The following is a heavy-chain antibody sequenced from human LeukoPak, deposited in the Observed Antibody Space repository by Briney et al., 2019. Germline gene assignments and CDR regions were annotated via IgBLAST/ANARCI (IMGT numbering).Heavy chain of an antibody. J-gene: IGHJ4*02. D-gene: IGHD2/OR15-2a*01. CDR3: AKDIRSTSPRSIFDY. Sequence: GGSLRLSCAASGFTFGSFGMSWVRQAPGKGLEWVSGISGSGGTTFYADSVRGRFTTSRDNSKNTLYLQMNSLRAEDTAVYYCAKDIRSTSPRSIFDYWGQGSLLTVSS. CDR1: GFTFGSFG. V-gene: IGHV3-23*01. CDR2: ISGSGGTT.